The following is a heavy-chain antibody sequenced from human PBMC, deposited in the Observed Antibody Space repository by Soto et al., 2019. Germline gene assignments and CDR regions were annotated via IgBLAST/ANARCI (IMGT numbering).Heavy chain of an antibody. CDR1: GFTFNIYA. V-gene: IGHV3-23*01. J-gene: IGHJ4*02. D-gene: IGHD3-10*01. Sequence: GGSLRLSCVASGFTFNIYALAWVRQAPGKGLEWVSAISGSGASTYDADSVKGRFTISRDNSNNTLFLQMNSLRAEDTAGYYCPKTPRVINVITSFDHWGQGTPVTASP. CDR3: PKTPRVINVITSFDH. CDR2: ISGSGAST.